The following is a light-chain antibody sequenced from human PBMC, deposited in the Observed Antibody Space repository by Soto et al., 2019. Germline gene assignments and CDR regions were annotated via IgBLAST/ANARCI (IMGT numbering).Light chain of an antibody. J-gene: IGKJ1*01. V-gene: IGKV1-39*01. CDR2: AAS. Sequence: DIQVTQYPSSLSASIGDRVTITCRTSRSISIYLNWYQQKPGKAPKVLIYAASTLYSGVPSRFTGSGSGTDFTLTISSLQPEDFATYYCQQAYTNPRTFSQGTKVDIK. CDR3: QQAYTNPRT. CDR1: RSISIY.